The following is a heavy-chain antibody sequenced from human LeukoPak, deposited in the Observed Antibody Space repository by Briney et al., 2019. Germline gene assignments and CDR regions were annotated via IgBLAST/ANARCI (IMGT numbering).Heavy chain of an antibody. CDR1: GGSMSSGDYY. J-gene: IGHJ5*02. Sequence: SQTLYLTCTVSGGSMSSGDYYWSWIRQPPGKGLEWIGYIYYSGSTYYNPSLKSRVTISVDTSKNQFSLKLSSVTAADTAVYYCASSSSAMVREVINWFDPWGQGTLVTVSS. CDR2: IYYSGST. CDR3: ASSSSAMVREVINWFDP. V-gene: IGHV4-30-4*01. D-gene: IGHD3-10*01.